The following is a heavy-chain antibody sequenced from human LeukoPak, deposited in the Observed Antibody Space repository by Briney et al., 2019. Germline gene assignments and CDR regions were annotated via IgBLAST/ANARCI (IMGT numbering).Heavy chain of an antibody. V-gene: IGHV1-69*05. Sequence: AASVKVPCKASGGTFSSYAISWVRQAPGQGLEWMGGIIPIFGTANYAQKFQGRVTMTRDTSTSTVYMELSSLRSEDTAVYYCARDLVPDTAMVTVGVGYWGQGTLVTVSS. CDR1: GGTFSSYA. CDR3: ARDLVPDTAMVTVGVGY. J-gene: IGHJ4*02. CDR2: IIPIFGTA. D-gene: IGHD5-18*01.